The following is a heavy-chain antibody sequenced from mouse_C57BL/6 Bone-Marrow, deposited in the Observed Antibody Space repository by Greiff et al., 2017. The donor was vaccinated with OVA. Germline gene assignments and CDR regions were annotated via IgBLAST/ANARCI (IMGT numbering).Heavy chain of an antibody. Sequence: QVQLQQSGAELARPGASVKMSCKASGYTFTSYTMHWVKQRPGQGLEWIGYINPSSGYTKYNQKFKDKATLTADKSSSTAYMQLSSLTSEDSAVYYCARYGDVGSYYYAMDYWGQGTSVTVSS. CDR2: INPSSGYT. CDR1: GYTFTSYT. V-gene: IGHV1-4*01. CDR3: ARYGDVGSYYYAMDY. D-gene: IGHD2-13*01. J-gene: IGHJ4*01.